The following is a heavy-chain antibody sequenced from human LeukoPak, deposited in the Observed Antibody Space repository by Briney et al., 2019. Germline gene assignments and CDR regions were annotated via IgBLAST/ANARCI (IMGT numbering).Heavy chain of an antibody. J-gene: IGHJ6*02. CDR2: IYYSGST. V-gene: IGHV4-61*08. D-gene: IGHD4-17*01. CDR1: GGSISSGGYY. Sequence: SETLSLTCTVSGGSISSGGYYWSWIRQHPGKGLEWIGYIYYSGSTNYNPSLKSRVTISVDTSKNQFSLKLSSVTAADTAVYYCARSTTVTNYYYYGMDVWGQGTTVTVSS. CDR3: ARSTTVTNYYYYGMDV.